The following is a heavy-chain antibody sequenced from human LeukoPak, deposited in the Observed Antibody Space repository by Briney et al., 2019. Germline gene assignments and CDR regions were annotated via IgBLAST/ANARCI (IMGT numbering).Heavy chain of an antibody. V-gene: IGHV6-1*01. CDR1: GDSVSSNSAA. J-gene: IGHJ4*02. D-gene: IGHD1-26*01. CDR2: TYYRSKWYN. Sequence: SQTLSLTCAISGDSVSSNSAAWNWIRQSPSRGLEWLGRTYYRSKWYNDYAVSVKSRITINPDTSKNQFSLKLSSVTAADTAVYYCASIVGATGPPHFDYWGQGTLVTVSS. CDR3: ASIVGATGPPHFDY.